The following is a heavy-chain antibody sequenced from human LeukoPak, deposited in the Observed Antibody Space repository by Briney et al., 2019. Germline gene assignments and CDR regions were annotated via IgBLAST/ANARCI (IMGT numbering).Heavy chain of an antibody. CDR1: GYTFTSYD. V-gene: IGHV1-8*01. J-gene: IGHJ4*02. Sequence: ASVKVSCKASGYTFTSYDINWVRQATGQGLEWMGWMNPSSGNTGYAQKFQGRVTMTRNTSISTAYMELSSLRSEDTAVYYCARGGSRELQYSSSIFDYWGQGTLVTVSS. CDR2: MNPSSGNT. D-gene: IGHD6-6*01. CDR3: ARGGSRELQYSSSIFDY.